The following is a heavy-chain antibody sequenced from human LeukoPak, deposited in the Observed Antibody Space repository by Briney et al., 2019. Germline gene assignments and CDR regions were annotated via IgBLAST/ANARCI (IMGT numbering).Heavy chain of an antibody. Sequence: GGSLRLSCAASGFTFSSYSMSWVRQAPGKGLEWVSSISSSSSYIYYADSVKGRFTISRDNAKNSLYLQMNSLRAEDTAVYYCARDQLAAAGAYWGQGTLVTVSS. D-gene: IGHD6-13*01. V-gene: IGHV3-21*01. J-gene: IGHJ4*02. CDR2: ISSSSSYI. CDR3: ARDQLAAAGAY. CDR1: GFTFSSYS.